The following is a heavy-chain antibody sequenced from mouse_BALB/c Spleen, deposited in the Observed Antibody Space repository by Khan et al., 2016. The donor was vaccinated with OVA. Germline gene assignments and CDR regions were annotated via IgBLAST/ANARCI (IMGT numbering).Heavy chain of an antibody. D-gene: IGHD1-1*01. Sequence: VQLKQSGPELVKPGASVKISCKASGYSFTGYFVNWVMQSHGKSLEWIGRINPHIGETFYNQKFKGKATLTVDESSSTAHMELRSLASEDSAVYYCARIDRSDFDYWGQGTTLTVSS. V-gene: IGHV1-20*02. CDR1: GYSFTGYF. CDR3: ARIDRSDFDY. CDR2: INPHIGET. J-gene: IGHJ2*01.